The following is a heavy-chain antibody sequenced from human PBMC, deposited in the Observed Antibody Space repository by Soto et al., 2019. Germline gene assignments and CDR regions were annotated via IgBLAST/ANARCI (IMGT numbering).Heavy chain of an antibody. J-gene: IGHJ4*02. CDR1: GDSISSGDYY. CDR3: ARDAYGSGTYTDY. Sequence: SETLSLTCTVSGDSISSGDYYWSWIRQHPGMGLECIGYIDYSGGTYYNPSLKSRVTISVDTSKNQFSLNLSSVTAADTAVYYCARDAYGSGTYTDYWGQGTLVTVSS. V-gene: IGHV4-31*03. CDR2: IDYSGGT. D-gene: IGHD3-10*01.